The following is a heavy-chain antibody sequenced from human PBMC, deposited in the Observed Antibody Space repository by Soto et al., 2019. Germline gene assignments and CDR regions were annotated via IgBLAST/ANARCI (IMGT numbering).Heavy chain of an antibody. J-gene: IGHJ4*02. CDR2: ISYDGSNK. D-gene: IGHD2-2*01. Sequence: QVQLVESGGGVVQPGRSLRLSCAASGFTFSSYGMHWVRQAPGKGLEWVAVISYDGSNKYYADSVKGRFTISRDNSKNTLYLQMNSLRAEDTAVYYCAIDMPFDYWGQGTLVTVSS. CDR1: GFTFSSYG. CDR3: AIDMPFDY. V-gene: IGHV3-30*03.